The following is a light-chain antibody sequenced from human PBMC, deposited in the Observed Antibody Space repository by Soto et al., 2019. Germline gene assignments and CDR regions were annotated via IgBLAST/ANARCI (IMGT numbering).Light chain of an antibody. CDR3: QQRDSWPIT. J-gene: IGKJ5*01. CDR2: GAS. Sequence: EIVLTQSPASLSVSPGERATLSCRASQSVDSYLVWYKQKPGQAPRLLIFGASNRATGIPARVSGSGSGTDFTLTINSLEPDDFAVYYCQQRDSWPITFGQGTRLEIK. V-gene: IGKV3-11*01. CDR1: QSVDSY.